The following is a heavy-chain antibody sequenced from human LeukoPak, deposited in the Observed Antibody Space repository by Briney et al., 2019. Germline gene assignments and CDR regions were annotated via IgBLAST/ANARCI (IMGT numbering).Heavy chain of an antibody. CDR1: GFTLKNYW. J-gene: IGHJ4*02. CDR3: ARGGGLLWWPFDS. V-gene: IGHV3-74*01. D-gene: IGHD3-10*01. Sequence: SGGSLRLSCAASGFTLKNYWMHWVRQTPGKRPVWVSGIYSDGSSTNYADSVKGRFTISRDNAKNTVYLQMNNLRAVDTAAYYCARGGGLLWWPFDSWGQGTLVTVSS. CDR2: IYSDGSST.